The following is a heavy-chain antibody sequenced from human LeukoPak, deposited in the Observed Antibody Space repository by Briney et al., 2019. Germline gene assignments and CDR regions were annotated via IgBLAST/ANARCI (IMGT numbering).Heavy chain of an antibody. CDR3: ATALLGFRGSYFFAF. CDR2: VDHEDGET. Sequence: GASVKVSCKVSGYTLTELSIHWVRQAPGKGLEWMGGVDHEDGETIYAQKFQGRVTMTEDTSTDIAYMELSSLRSEDTAVYYCATALLGFRGSYFFAFWGQETLVTVSS. J-gene: IGHJ4*02. V-gene: IGHV1-24*01. D-gene: IGHD3-10*01. CDR1: GYTLTELS.